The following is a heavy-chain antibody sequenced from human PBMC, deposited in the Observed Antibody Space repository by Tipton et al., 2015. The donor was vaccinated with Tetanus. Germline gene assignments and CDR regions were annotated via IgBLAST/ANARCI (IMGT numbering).Heavy chain of an antibody. J-gene: IGHJ4*02. CDR3: ARTSIPAADYCFDY. CDR1: GGSISSSTYY. V-gene: IGHV4-39*01. D-gene: IGHD2-2*01. CDR2: IYYSGST. Sequence: TLSLTCTVYGGSISSSTYYWGWIRQPPGKGLEWIGSIYYSGSTYYNPSLKSRVTISVDTSKNQFSLKLSSVTAADTAVYYCARTSIPAADYCFDYWGQGTLVTVSS.